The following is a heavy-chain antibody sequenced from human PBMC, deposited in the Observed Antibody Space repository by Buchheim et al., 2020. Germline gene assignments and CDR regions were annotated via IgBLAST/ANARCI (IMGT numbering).Heavy chain of an antibody. J-gene: IGHJ4*02. D-gene: IGHD2-2*01. V-gene: IGHV3-30*03. Sequence: QVQLVESGGGVVQPGRSLRLSCAAPGFTFSSHAMHWVRPPPGKGLEWVAIISYDGSYKDYPDSVKGRFTVSSDNFQNTLFLQMNSLRAEDTAVYYCGAEVGSREFDNWGQGTL. CDR2: ISYDGSYK. CDR3: GAEVGSREFDN. CDR1: GFTFSSHA.